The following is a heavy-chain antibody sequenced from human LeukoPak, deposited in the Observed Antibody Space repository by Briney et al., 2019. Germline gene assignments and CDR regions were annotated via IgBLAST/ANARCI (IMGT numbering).Heavy chain of an antibody. CDR1: GFTFSSYS. CDR2: ISSSSSYI. J-gene: IGHJ4*02. D-gene: IGHD6-19*01. CDR3: ASRRGAVAGGIDY. V-gene: IGHV3-21*01. Sequence: GGSLRLSCAASGFTFSSYSMNWVRQAPGKGLVWVSSISSSSSYIYYADSLKGRFTISRDNAKNSLYLQMNSLRAEDTAVYYCASRRGAVAGGIDYWGQGTLVTVSS.